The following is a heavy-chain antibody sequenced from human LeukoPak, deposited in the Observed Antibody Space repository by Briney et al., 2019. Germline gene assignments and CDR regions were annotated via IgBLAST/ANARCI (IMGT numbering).Heavy chain of an antibody. CDR1: GGSFSGYY. D-gene: IGHD4-17*01. CDR3: ARALGDYGDYQDDY. V-gene: IGHV4-34*01. Sequence: PSETLSLTCAVYGGSFSGYYWSWLRQPPGKGLEWFGEINHSGSTNYNPSLKSRVTISVDTSKNQFSLKLSSVTAADTAVYYCARALGDYGDYQDDYWGQGTLVTVSS. CDR2: INHSGST. J-gene: IGHJ4*02.